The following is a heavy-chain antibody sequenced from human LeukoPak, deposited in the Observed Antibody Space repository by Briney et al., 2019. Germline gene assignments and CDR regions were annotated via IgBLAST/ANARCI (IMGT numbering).Heavy chain of an antibody. D-gene: IGHD2-2*01. CDR1: GGSISSGDYY. CDR2: IYYSGST. CDR3: ARVIVPAAIDY. V-gene: IGHV4-30-4*01. J-gene: IGHJ4*02. Sequence: PSETLSLTCTVSGGSISSGDYYWSWIRQPPGKGLEWIGYIYYSGSTYYNPSLKSRVTISVDTSKNRFSLKLSSVTAADTAVYYCARVIVPAAIDYWGQGTLVTVSS.